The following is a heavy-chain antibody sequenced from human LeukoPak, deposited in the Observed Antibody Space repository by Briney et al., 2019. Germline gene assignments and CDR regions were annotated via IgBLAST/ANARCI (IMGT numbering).Heavy chain of an antibody. Sequence: GGSLRLSCAASGFTFSSYAMSWVRQAPGKGLEWVAFIRYDESNKYYADSVKGRFTISRDNSKNTLYLQMNSLRAEDTAVYYCAKPLTGYFDYWGQGTLVTVSS. D-gene: IGHD7-27*01. CDR2: IRYDESNK. CDR3: AKPLTGYFDY. CDR1: GFTFSSYA. V-gene: IGHV3-30*02. J-gene: IGHJ4*02.